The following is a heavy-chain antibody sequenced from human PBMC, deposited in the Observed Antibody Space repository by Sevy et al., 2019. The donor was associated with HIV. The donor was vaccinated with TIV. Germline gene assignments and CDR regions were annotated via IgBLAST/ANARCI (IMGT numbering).Heavy chain of an antibody. Sequence: GGSPRLSCAASGFTFSSYAMSWVRQAPGKGLEWVSAISGSGGSTYYADSVKGRFTISRDNFKNTLYLQMNSLRAEDTAVYYCAKDRMEGRYSSSWAYGMDVWGQGTTVTVSS. CDR3: AKDRMEGRYSSSWAYGMDV. CDR2: ISGSGGST. J-gene: IGHJ6*02. D-gene: IGHD6-13*01. V-gene: IGHV3-23*01. CDR1: GFTFSSYA.